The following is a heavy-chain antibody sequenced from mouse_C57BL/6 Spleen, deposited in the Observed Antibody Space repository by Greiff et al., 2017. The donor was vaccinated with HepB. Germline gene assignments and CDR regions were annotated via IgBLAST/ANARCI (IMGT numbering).Heavy chain of an antibody. J-gene: IGHJ2*01. V-gene: IGHV1-26*01. D-gene: IGHD2-2*01. CDR2: INPNNGGT. CDR3: ASMVTPDY. Sequence: EVQLQQSGPELVKPGASVKISCKASGYTFTDYYMNWVKQSHGKSLEWIGDINPNNGGTSYNQKFKGKATLTVDKSSSTAYMELRSLTSEDSAVYYCASMVTPDYWGQGTTLTVSS. CDR1: GYTFTDYY.